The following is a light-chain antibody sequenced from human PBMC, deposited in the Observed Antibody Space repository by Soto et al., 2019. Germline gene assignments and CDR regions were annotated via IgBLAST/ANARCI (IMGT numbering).Light chain of an antibody. J-gene: IGLJ3*02. V-gene: IGLV1-47*02. Sequence: QSVLTQPPSASGTPGQRVTISCSGRSSNIGSNYVYWYQQLPGTAPKLLIYANDQLPSGVSDRFSGSKSGTSASLAISGLGSEDEDDYFCVLCDDSLGGSWVFAGGTQLTVL. CDR2: AND. CDR1: SSNIGSNY. CDR3: VLCDDSLGGSWV.